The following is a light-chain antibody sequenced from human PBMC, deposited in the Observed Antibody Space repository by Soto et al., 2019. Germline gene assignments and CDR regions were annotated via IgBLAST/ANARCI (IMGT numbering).Light chain of an antibody. Sequence: DIQMTQSPSSLSASVGDRVTITCRASQGIANYLAWYQQKPWKVPKLLIYAASTFEPGVPSRFSGSGFGTDFTLGISSLQPKDFATYYCEKYNGAPFTFGPGTKVDIK. CDR1: QGIANY. CDR2: AAS. J-gene: IGKJ3*01. V-gene: IGKV1-27*01. CDR3: EKYNGAPFT.